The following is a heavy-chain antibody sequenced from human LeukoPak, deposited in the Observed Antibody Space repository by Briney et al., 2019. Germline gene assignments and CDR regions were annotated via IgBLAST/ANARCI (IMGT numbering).Heavy chain of an antibody. Sequence: PGGSLRLSCAASGFTFSSYDMHWVRQATGEGLEWVSSIGTAGDPYYPASVKGRFTISRENAKNSLYLQMNSLRAGDTAVYYCARCIAAAGTSIWYFDLWGRGTLVTVSS. CDR1: GFTFSSYD. V-gene: IGHV3-13*05. D-gene: IGHD6-13*01. CDR2: IGTAGDP. J-gene: IGHJ2*01. CDR3: ARCIAAAGTSIWYFDL.